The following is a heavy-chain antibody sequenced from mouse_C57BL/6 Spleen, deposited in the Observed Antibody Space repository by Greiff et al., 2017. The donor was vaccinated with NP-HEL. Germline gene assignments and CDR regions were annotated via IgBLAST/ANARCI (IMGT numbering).Heavy chain of an antibody. D-gene: IGHD2-5*01. Sequence: VKLQQSGAELVRPGASVTLSCKASGYTFTSYWITWVKQRPGQGLEWIGDIYPGSGSTNYNEKFKSKATLTVDTSSSTAYMQLSSLTSEDSAVYYCAREDSNYVAYWGQGTLVTVSA. CDR2: IYPGSGST. V-gene: IGHV1-55*01. J-gene: IGHJ3*01. CDR1: GYTFTSYW. CDR3: AREDSNYVAY.